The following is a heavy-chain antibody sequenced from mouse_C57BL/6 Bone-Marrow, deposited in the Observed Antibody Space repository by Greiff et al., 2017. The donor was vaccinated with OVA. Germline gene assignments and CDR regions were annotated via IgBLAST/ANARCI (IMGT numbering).Heavy chain of an antibody. Sequence: VKVVESGAELARPGASVKMSCKASGYTFTSYTMHWVKQRPGQGLEWIGYIDPSSGYTKYNQKFKDKATLTADKSSSTAYMQLSSLTSEDSAVYYCARSIYYYGSKDYWGQGTTLTVSS. CDR1: GYTFTSYT. D-gene: IGHD1-1*01. CDR3: ARSIYYYGSKDY. CDR2: IDPSSGYT. V-gene: IGHV1-4*01. J-gene: IGHJ2*01.